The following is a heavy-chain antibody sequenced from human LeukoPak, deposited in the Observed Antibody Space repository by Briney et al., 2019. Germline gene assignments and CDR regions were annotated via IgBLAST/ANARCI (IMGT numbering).Heavy chain of an antibody. CDR2: IYPGDSDT. CDR1: GSSFTSYW. V-gene: IGHV5-51*01. D-gene: IGHD1/OR15-1a*01. J-gene: IGHJ4*02. CDR3: ARQGTQQQPPDFDY. Sequence: GASLKISCKGSGSSFTSYWIGWVRQLPGKGLEWMGIIYPGDSDTRYSPSFQGQVTISADKSISTAYLQWSSLKASDTAMYYCARQGTQQQPPDFDYWGQGTLVTVSS.